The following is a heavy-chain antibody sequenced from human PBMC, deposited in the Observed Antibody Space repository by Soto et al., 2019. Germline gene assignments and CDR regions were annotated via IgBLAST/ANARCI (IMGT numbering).Heavy chain of an antibody. CDR1: GYTFTSYG. J-gene: IGHJ4*02. CDR3: ARVQGYIEVASGWSDY. V-gene: IGHV1-18*04. Sequence: GASVKVSCKASGYTFTSYGISWVRQAPGQGLERMGWISAYNGNTNYAQKLQGRVTMTTDTSTSTAYMELRSLRSDDTAVYYCARVQGYIEVASGWSDYWGQGTLVTVSS. CDR2: ISAYNGNT. D-gene: IGHD6-19*01.